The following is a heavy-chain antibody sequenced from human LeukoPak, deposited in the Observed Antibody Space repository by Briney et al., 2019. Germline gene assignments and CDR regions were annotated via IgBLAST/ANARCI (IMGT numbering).Heavy chain of an antibody. J-gene: IGHJ4*02. CDR1: GFTFSSYA. Sequence: PGGSLRLSCAASGFTFSSYAMSWVRQAPGKGLEWVSAISGSGGSTYYADSVKGRFTIPRDNSKNTLYLQMNSLRAEDTAVYYCAKEPLYYDFWSGYYRPTPPDYWGQGTLVTVSS. CDR3: AKEPLYYDFWSGYYRPTPPDY. V-gene: IGHV3-23*01. CDR2: ISGSGGST. D-gene: IGHD3-3*01.